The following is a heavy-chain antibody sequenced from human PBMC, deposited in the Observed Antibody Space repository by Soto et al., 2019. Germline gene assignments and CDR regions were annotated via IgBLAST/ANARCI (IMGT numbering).Heavy chain of an antibody. V-gene: IGHV4-31*03. CDR3: ARAEHDYGDYGARFDP. Sequence: TLSLTCTVSGGSISSGGYYWSWIRQHPGKGLEWIGYIYYSGSTYYNPSLKSRVTISVDTSKNQFSLKLSSVTAADTAVYYCARAEHDYGDYGARFDPWGQETLVTVSS. J-gene: IGHJ5*02. CDR2: IYYSGST. D-gene: IGHD4-17*01. CDR1: GGSISSGGYY.